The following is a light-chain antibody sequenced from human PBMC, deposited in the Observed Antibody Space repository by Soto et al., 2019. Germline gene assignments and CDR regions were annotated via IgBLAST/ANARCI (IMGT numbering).Light chain of an antibody. V-gene: IGKV3-20*01. J-gene: IGKJ3*01. CDR1: QSVSSSY. CDR3: QQYGSS. CDR2: GAS. Sequence: EIVLTQSPGTLPLSPGERATLSCRASQSVSSSYLAWYQQKPGQAPRLLIYGASSRATGIPDRFSGSGSVTDFTLTISRLEPEDFEVYYCQQYGSSFGPGKKVDIK.